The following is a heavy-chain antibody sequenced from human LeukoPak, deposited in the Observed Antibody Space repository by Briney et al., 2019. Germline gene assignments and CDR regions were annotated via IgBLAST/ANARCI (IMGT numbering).Heavy chain of an antibody. D-gene: IGHD3-10*01. Sequence: GGSLRLSCAASAFTFSRSAMSWVRQAPGKGLEWVSVISGGGGITNYADSVKGRFTISRDNSNNTLYLQMNSLRAEDTALYYCARYGSGSYYHYWGQGALVTVSS. CDR3: ARYGSGSYYHY. J-gene: IGHJ4*02. V-gene: IGHV3-23*01. CDR2: ISGGGGIT. CDR1: AFTFSRSA.